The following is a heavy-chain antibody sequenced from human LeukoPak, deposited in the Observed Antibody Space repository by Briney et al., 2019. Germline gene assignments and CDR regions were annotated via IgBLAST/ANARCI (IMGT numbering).Heavy chain of an antibody. V-gene: IGHV3-48*04. Sequence: GGSLRLSCAASGFTFSDFGMNWVRQAPGKGLEWVSYIDGSSRNIRYADSVKGRFTIFRDNAKSSVFLQMNNLTVDDTAVYYCARRLAYWGHGTLVVVSS. CDR1: GFTFSDFG. CDR2: IDGSSRNI. CDR3: ARRLAY. J-gene: IGHJ4*01.